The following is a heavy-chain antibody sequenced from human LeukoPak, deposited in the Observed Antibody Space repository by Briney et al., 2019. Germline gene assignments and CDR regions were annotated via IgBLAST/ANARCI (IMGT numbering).Heavy chain of an antibody. CDR3: ARTRGGDESLPNDF. J-gene: IGHJ4*02. V-gene: IGHV3-20*04. Sequence: PGGSLRLSCAPSGFPFDDYGMSWVRQVPGKGLEWVSGIKWNGGTTRYADSVKGRFTISKANTKNSLYLQMNSLRGEDTALYYCARTRGGDESLPNDFWGQGTLVTVSS. CDR2: IKWNGGTT. D-gene: IGHD3-16*01. CDR1: GFPFDDYG.